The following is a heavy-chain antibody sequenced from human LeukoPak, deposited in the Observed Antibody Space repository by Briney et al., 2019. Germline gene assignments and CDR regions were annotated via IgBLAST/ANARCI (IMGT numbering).Heavy chain of an antibody. CDR2: IGSGGYT. D-gene: IGHD7-27*01. Sequence: GGSPRLSCVASGFPLGDYDITWVRQTPGKGLEYVSSIGSGGYTFYAGSVRGRFSISRDISQNTVFLQMNSLRAEDTAIYFCAKKLPGASFYFDFWGQGTRVSVSS. CDR3: AKKLPGASFYFDF. V-gene: IGHV3-23*01. J-gene: IGHJ4*01. CDR1: GFPLGDYD.